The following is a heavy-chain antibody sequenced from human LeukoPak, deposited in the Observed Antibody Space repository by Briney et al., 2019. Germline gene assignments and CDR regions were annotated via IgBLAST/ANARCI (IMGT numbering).Heavy chain of an antibody. CDR1: GGSFSGYC. V-gene: IGHV4-34*01. CDR3: ARVGIIWGSSGWYSRVNFFDI. J-gene: IGHJ3*02. CDR2: INHSGST. Sequence: SETLSLTCAVYGGSFSGYCWSWIRQPPGKGLEWIGEINHSGSTNYNPSLKSRVTISVDTSKNQFSLKLSSVTAADTAVYYCARVGIIWGSSGWYSRVNFFDIWGQGTMVTVSS. D-gene: IGHD6-19*01.